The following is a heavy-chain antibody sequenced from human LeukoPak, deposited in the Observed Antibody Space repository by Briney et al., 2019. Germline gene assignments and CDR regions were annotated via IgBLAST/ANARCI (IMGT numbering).Heavy chain of an antibody. D-gene: IGHD5-12*01. Sequence: GGSLRPSCAASGFTFSSYAMSWVRQAPGKGLEWVSAISGSGGSTYYADSVKGRFAISRDNSKNTLYLQMNSLRAEDTAVYYCAKDLRYDFPGPLFDYWGQGTLVTVSS. CDR3: AKDLRYDFPGPLFDY. J-gene: IGHJ4*02. CDR1: GFTFSSYA. V-gene: IGHV3-23*01. CDR2: ISGSGGST.